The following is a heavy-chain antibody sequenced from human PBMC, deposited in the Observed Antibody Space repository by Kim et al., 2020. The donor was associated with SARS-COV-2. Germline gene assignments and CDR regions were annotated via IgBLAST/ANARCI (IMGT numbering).Heavy chain of an antibody. V-gene: IGHV4-59*01. D-gene: IGHD1-1*01. CDR3: ARGDKTTPGPRS. CDR2: IYYSGST. CDR1: GGSISSYY. J-gene: IGHJ5*02. Sequence: SETLSLTCTVSGGSISSYYGSWIRQPPGKGLEWIGYIYYSGSTNYNSSLKSRVTISVDTSKNQSSLKLSSVTTADTAVYFCARGDKTTPGPRSWGRGTLVTVYS.